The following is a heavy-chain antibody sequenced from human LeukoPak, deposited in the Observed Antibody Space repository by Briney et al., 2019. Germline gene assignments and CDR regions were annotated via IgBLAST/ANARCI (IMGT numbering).Heavy chain of an antibody. Sequence: SETLALTCTVSGGSINNFYWTWIRQPPGKGLECIGYVYYTGSTYYTPSLKNRVTIPVDTSRHQFSLRLSYVTAADTAVYYCARDSSTVTTRHFDYWGQGTLVTVSS. CDR3: ARDSSTVTTRHFDY. CDR2: VYYTGST. V-gene: IGHV4-59*01. CDR1: GGSINNFY. J-gene: IGHJ4*02. D-gene: IGHD4-17*01.